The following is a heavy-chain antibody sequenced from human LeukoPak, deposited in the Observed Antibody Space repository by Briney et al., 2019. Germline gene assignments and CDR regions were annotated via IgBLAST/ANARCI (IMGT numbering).Heavy chain of an antibody. CDR3: ARRERFRGFDP. J-gene: IGHJ5*02. Sequence: GGSLRLSCAASGFTVSSNYMSWVRQAPGKGLERVSVIYSGGSTYYADSVKGRFTISRDNSKNTLYLQMNSLRAEDTAVYYCARRERFRGFDPWGQGTLVTVSS. V-gene: IGHV3-66*01. CDR2: IYSGGST. D-gene: IGHD1-1*01. CDR1: GFTVSSNY.